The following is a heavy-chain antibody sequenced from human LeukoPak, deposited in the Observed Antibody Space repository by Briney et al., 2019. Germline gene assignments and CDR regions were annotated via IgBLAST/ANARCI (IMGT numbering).Heavy chain of an antibody. D-gene: IGHD6-13*01. Sequence: GGSLRLSCAASGFTFSSYSMNWVRQAPGKGLEWVSSISSSSSYIYYADSVKGRFTISRDNAKNSLYLQMNSLRAEDTAVYYRARVAAGKGYPFDYWGQGTLVTVSS. V-gene: IGHV3-21*01. CDR3: ARVAAGKGYPFDY. J-gene: IGHJ4*02. CDR2: ISSSSSYI. CDR1: GFTFSSYS.